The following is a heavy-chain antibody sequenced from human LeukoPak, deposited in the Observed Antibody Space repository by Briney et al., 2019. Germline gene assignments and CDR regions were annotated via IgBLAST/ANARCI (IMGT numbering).Heavy chain of an antibody. CDR2: IWYGGSNK. CDR3: AKAIAATDHDAFDI. J-gene: IGHJ3*02. D-gene: IGHD6-13*01. CDR1: GFSFSNYG. V-gene: IGHV3-33*03. Sequence: GGSLRLSCAASGFSFSNYGMHWVRQAPGKGLEWVAVIWYGGSNKYYADSVKGRFTISRDKSKNTLYLQMNSLRAEDTAVYYCAKAIAATDHDAFDIWGQGTMVTVSP.